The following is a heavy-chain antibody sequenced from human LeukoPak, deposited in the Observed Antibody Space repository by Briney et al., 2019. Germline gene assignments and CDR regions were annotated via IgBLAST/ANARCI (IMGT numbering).Heavy chain of an antibody. CDR1: DYTFTNYG. V-gene: IGHV1-18*01. J-gene: IGHJ4*02. CDR3: ARDPPMN. CDR2: ISAYNGKT. D-gene: IGHD3-22*01. Sequence: ASVKVSCKASDYTFTNYGVSWVRQAPGQGLEWMGWISAYNGKTYYAQKFQGRVTVTTDTSTSTAYMDLRSLRSDDTAVYYCARDPPMNWGQGTLVTVSS.